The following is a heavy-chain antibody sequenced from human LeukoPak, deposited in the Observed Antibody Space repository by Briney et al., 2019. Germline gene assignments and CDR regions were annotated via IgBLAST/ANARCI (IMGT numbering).Heavy chain of an antibody. J-gene: IGHJ4*02. Sequence: PGGSLRLSCAASGSTFSSYGMHWVRQAPGKGLEWVAVIWYDGSNKYYVDSVKGRFTISRDNSKSTVYLQMNSLRDEDTAVYYCARDLKALRYFDWLSDWGQGTLVTVSS. V-gene: IGHV3-33*01. CDR3: ARDLKALRYFDWLSD. D-gene: IGHD3-9*01. CDR2: IWYDGSNK. CDR1: GSTFSSYG.